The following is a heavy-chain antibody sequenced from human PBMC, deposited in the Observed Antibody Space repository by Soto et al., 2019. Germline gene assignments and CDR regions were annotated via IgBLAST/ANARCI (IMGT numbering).Heavy chain of an antibody. J-gene: IGHJ6*02. V-gene: IGHV1-2*04. Sequence: ASVKVSCKASGYTFTGYYMHWVRQAPGQGLEWMGWINPNSGGTNYAQKFQGWVTMTRDTSISTAYMELSRLRSDDTAVYYCARGSTIFGVPYYYGMDVWGQGTTVTVSS. D-gene: IGHD3-3*01. CDR2: INPNSGGT. CDR1: GYTFTGYY. CDR3: ARGSTIFGVPYYYGMDV.